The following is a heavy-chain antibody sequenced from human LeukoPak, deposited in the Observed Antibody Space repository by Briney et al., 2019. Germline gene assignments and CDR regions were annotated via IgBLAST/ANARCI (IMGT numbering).Heavy chain of an antibody. CDR2: VYYTGST. CDR3: ASLPHIWGYYDSSGAIDY. CDR1: GDSTSSIAYY. J-gene: IGHJ4*02. D-gene: IGHD3-22*01. V-gene: IGHV4-39*01. Sequence: SEILSLTCTVSGDSTSSIAYYWGWIRQPPGKGLEWIGSVYYTGSTYYNPSLKSRVTISVDTSNNQFSLKLTSLSAADTAVYYCASLPHIWGYYDSSGAIDYWGQGTLVTVSS.